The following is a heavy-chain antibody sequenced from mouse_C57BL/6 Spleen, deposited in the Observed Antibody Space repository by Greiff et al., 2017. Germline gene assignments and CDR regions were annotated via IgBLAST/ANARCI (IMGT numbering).Heavy chain of an antibody. Sequence: QVQLQQPGAELVKPGASVKVSCKASGYTFTSYWMHWVKQRPGQGLEWIGRIHPSDSDTNYNQKFKGKATLTVDKSSSTAYMQLSSLTSEDSAVYYCETLLITTVGDWYFDVWGTGTTVTVSS. J-gene: IGHJ1*03. CDR3: ETLLITTVGDWYFDV. CDR1: GYTFTSYW. D-gene: IGHD1-1*01. CDR2: IHPSDSDT. V-gene: IGHV1-74*01.